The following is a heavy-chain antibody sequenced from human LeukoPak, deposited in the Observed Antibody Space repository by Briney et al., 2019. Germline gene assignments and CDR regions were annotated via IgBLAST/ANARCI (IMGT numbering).Heavy chain of an antibody. CDR3: AKIVLLWFGEPPDAFDI. Sequence: GGTLRLSCASSGFTFSSYGMHGVRQAPAKGLEGVAVISYDGSNKYYADSVKGRFTISRDNSKNTLYLQMNSLRAEDTAVYYCAKIVLLWFGEPPDAFDIWGQGTMVTVSS. J-gene: IGHJ3*02. CDR1: GFTFSSYG. V-gene: IGHV3-30*18. D-gene: IGHD3-10*01. CDR2: ISYDGSNK.